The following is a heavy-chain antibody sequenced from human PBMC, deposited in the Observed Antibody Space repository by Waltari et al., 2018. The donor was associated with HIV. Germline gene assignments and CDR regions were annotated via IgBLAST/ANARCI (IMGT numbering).Heavy chain of an antibody. CDR1: GFFFKNAW. D-gene: IGHD3-22*01. CDR2: IKTTPEGGAV. Sequence: EVELIESGGDLVKPGGSLRLTCVVSGFFFKNAWMSWVRQAPGKGLEWVGRIKTTPEGGAVDYAAPVRDRFSISRDDSKNTLYLQMNSLKIEDTAVYYCATDRSYHDRSGYFYSSDYWGQGTLVTVSS. CDR3: ATDRSYHDRSGYFYSSDY. V-gene: IGHV3-15*01. J-gene: IGHJ4*02.